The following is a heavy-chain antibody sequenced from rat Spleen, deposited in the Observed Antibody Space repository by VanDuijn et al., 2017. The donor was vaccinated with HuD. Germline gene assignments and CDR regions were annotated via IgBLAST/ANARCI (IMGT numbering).Heavy chain of an antibody. Sequence: EVQLVESDGGLVQPGRSLKLSCAASGFTFSDYDMAWVRQAPTKGLEWIASISTGGTNTYYRGSVKGRFTISRDNAKNTQYLQMDSLRSEDTATYYCARHGYDGSYYYWDYWGQGVMVTVSS. J-gene: IGHJ2*01. D-gene: IGHD1-12*02. CDR1: GFTFSDYD. V-gene: IGHV5S13*01. CDR3: ARHGYDGSYYYWDY. CDR2: ISTGGTNT.